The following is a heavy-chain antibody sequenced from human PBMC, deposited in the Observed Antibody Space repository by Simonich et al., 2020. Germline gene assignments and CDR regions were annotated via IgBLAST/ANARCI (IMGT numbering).Heavy chain of an antibody. CDR2: INPNRGGT. Sequence: QVQLVPAWAEGKKPGAFVEVSCKASGYPFHGYYMHWGRQAPGQGVGGMGRINPNRGGTNYAQKVQGRVTMTRDTSISTAYMELSRLRSDDTAVYYCARELKGVPVGWGSQIDIWGQGTMVTVSS. D-gene: IGHD6-19*01. V-gene: IGHV1-2*06. J-gene: IGHJ3*02. CDR1: GYPFHGYY. CDR3: ARELKGVPVGWGSQIDI.